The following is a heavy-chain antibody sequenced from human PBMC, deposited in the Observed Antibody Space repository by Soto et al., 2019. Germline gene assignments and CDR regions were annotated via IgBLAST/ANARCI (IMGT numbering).Heavy chain of an antibody. Sequence: SETLSLTCTVSGGSISSSSYYWGWIRQPPGKGLEWIGSIYYSGSTYYNTSLKNRVTISVDTSKNQFSLKLSSVTAADTAVCYCARRQAITISEYWFDPWGQGTLVTVSS. CDR2: IYYSGST. J-gene: IGHJ5*02. CDR3: ARRQAITISEYWFDP. CDR1: GGSISSSSYY. D-gene: IGHD3-3*01. V-gene: IGHV4-39*01.